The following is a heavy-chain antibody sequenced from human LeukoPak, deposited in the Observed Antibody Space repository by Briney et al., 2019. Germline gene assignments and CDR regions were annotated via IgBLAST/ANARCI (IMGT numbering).Heavy chain of an antibody. CDR1: GFTFSAYS. CDR2: ISFDGGNK. J-gene: IGHJ6*04. Sequence: RGSPRLSCAAPGFTFSAYSMNAGREAPGKGVGWVAVISFDGGNKYSADSVRGRVTLSRDNSPNTLYLQKNSRRAQETAVCIGAELGITMIGRVWRKETGVSIST. D-gene: IGHD3-10*02. V-gene: IGHV3-30*18. CDR3: AELGITMIGRV.